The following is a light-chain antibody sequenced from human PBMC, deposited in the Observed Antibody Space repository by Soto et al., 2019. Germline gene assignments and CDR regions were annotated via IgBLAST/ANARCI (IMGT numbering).Light chain of an antibody. Sequence: EVVMTQSPLSLPVTLGQPASISCRSSQSLVYSDGNTYLNWFQQRPGQSPRRLIYKVSNRDSGVPDRFSGSWSGTDFTLKSSRVEAEDVGVYYCMQDTHWPYTFGQGTKLEI. CDR2: KVS. CDR3: MQDTHWPYT. CDR1: QSLVYSDGNTY. J-gene: IGKJ2*01. V-gene: IGKV2-30*01.